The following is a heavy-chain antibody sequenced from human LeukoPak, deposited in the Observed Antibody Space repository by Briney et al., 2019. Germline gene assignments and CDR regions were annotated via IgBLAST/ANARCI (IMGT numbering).Heavy chain of an antibody. CDR1: GYTFTSYG. Sequence: ASVKVSRKASGYTFTSYGISWVRQAPGQGLEWMGWISAYNGNTDYAQKLQGRVTMTTDTSTSTAYMELRSLRSDDTAVYYCARVSYGRNFDYWGQGTLVTVSS. J-gene: IGHJ4*02. CDR2: ISAYNGNT. CDR3: ARVSYGRNFDY. D-gene: IGHD5-18*01. V-gene: IGHV1-18*01.